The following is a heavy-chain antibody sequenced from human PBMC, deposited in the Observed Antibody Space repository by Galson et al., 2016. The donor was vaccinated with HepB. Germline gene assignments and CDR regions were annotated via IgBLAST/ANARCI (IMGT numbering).Heavy chain of an antibody. CDR1: GFTFSTYA. CDR2: ISGSGGTT. D-gene: IGHD4-23*01. J-gene: IGHJ4*02. V-gene: IGHV3-23*01. CDR3: AKTLYGGNSD. Sequence: SLRLSCAASGFTFSTYAMSWVRQAPGKGLECVSGISGSGGTTSYADSVKGRFTTPRDNSKNTLFMQMNSLRAEDTAVYYCAKTLYGGNSDWGQGTLVTVSS.